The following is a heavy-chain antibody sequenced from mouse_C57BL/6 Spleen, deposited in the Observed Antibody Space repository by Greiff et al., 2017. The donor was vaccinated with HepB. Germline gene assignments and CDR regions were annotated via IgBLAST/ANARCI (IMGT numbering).Heavy chain of an antibody. V-gene: IGHV1-55*01. CDR1: GYTFTSYW. Sequence: VQLQQPGAELVKPGASVKMSCKASGYTFTSYWITWVKQRPGQGLEWIGDIYPGSGSTNYNEKFKSKATLTVDTSSSTAYMQLSSLTSEDSAVYYGASAGYVSSDWYFDVWGTGTTVTVSS. D-gene: IGHD1-1*01. CDR3: ASAGYVSSDWYFDV. J-gene: IGHJ1*03. CDR2: IYPGSGST.